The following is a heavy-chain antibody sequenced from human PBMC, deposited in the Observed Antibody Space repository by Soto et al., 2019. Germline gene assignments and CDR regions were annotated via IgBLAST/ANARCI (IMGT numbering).Heavy chain of an antibody. CDR1: GHSLTNYW. Sequence: GESLKISCKASGHSLTNYWIGWVRQLPGKGLEWMGIIYLGDSETTYSPSFQGQVTISADKSISTAYLQWRSLRASDTAMYYGATMAYTGSWVRGWFDPWGQGTLVTVSS. CDR3: ATMAYTGSWVRGWFDP. CDR2: IYLGDSET. D-gene: IGHD6-13*01. J-gene: IGHJ5*02. V-gene: IGHV5-51*01.